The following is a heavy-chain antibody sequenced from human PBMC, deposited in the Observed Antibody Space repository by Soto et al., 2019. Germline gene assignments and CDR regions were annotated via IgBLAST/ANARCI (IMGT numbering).Heavy chain of an antibody. CDR1: GFTVSSYG. CDR3: AKDQRYCSSTSCFYYGMDV. V-gene: IGHV3-30*02. J-gene: IGHJ6*02. CDR2: IWYDGSNK. D-gene: IGHD2-2*01. Sequence: HGGSLRICCAASGFTVSSYGMHWVRQAPGKGLEWVAVIWYDGSNKYYADSVKGRFTISRDNSKNTLYLQMNSLRAEDTAVYYCAKDQRYCSSTSCFYYGMDVWGQGTTVTVSS.